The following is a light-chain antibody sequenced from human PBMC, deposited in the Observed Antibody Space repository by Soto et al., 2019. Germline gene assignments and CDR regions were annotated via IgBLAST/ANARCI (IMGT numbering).Light chain of an antibody. Sequence: DIQMTQSPSSLSASVGDRVTITCRASQSISSYLNWYQQKPGKAPKFLIYAASSLQSGVPSRFSGSGSGTDFTLTISSLHPDDFATYYCQQSYSILYTFGQGTKLEIK. CDR3: QQSYSILYT. V-gene: IGKV1-39*01. CDR1: QSISSY. J-gene: IGKJ2*01. CDR2: AAS.